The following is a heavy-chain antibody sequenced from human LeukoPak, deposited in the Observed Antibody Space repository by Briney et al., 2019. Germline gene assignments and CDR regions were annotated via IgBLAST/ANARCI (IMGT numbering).Heavy chain of an antibody. J-gene: IGHJ5*02. CDR3: ARDSSGYPVRNWFDP. Sequence: SVKVSCKASGGTFSSYAISWVRQAPGQGLEWMGGIIPIFGTANYAQKSQGRVTITADESTSTAYMELSSLRSEDTAVYYCARDSSGYPVRNWFDPWGQGTLVTVSS. CDR2: IIPIFGTA. D-gene: IGHD3-22*01. CDR1: GGTFSSYA. V-gene: IGHV1-69*01.